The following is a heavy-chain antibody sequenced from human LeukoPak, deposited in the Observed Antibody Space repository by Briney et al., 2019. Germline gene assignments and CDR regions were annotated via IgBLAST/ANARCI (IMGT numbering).Heavy chain of an antibody. J-gene: IGHJ4*02. CDR3: ARRRVAAAGGFDY. D-gene: IGHD6-13*01. CDR1: GGSISSYY. CDR2: IYHSGGT. V-gene: IGHV4-59*12. Sequence: PSETLSLTCTVSGGSISSYYWSWIRQPPGKGLEWIGYIYHSGGTYYNPSLKSRVTISVDRSKNQFSLKLSSVTAADTAVYYCARRRVAAAGGFDYWGQGTLVTVSS.